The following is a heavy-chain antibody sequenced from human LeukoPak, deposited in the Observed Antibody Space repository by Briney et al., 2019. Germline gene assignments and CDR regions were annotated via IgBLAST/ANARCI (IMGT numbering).Heavy chain of an antibody. J-gene: IGHJ4*02. CDR3: ARGGYSGYVPGY. CDR2: IKQDGSAK. Sequence: GGSLRLSCAVSAFTFSNYWMSWVRQAPGKGLEWVANIKQDGSAKYYVDSVKGRFTISRDNARHSLYLQMNSLRAEDTAVYYCARGGYSGYVPGYWGQGTLVTVSS. CDR1: AFTFSNYW. D-gene: IGHD5-12*01. V-gene: IGHV3-7*04.